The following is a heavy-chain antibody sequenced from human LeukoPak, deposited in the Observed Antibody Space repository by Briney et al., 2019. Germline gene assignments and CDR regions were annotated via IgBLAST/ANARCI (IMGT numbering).Heavy chain of an antibody. V-gene: IGHV3-7*01. Sequence: GGSLRLSCAASGFTFSSYRMSWVRQAPGKGLEWVANIKQDGSEKYYVDSVKGRFTISRDNAKNSLYLEMNSLRAEDTAVYYCARETTVVTDTAWFDPWGQGTLVTVSS. CDR3: ARETTVVTDTAWFDP. CDR1: GFTFSSYR. J-gene: IGHJ5*02. CDR2: IKQDGSEK. D-gene: IGHD4-23*01.